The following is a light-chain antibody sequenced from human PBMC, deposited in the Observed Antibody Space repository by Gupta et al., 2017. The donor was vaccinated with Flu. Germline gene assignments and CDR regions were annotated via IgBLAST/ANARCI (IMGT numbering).Light chain of an antibody. CDR3: QQRDAWPDT. J-gene: IGKJ2*01. V-gene: IGKV3-11*01. CDR1: QNINTW. Sequence: EIILTQSPATLSLSPGDRATLSCRTSQNINTWLAWYQQKPAQPPRLLLYGASNRATGIPARFSGSGSGTDFTLIISSLEPEDFAVYYCQQRDAWPDTFGQGTKLEI. CDR2: GAS.